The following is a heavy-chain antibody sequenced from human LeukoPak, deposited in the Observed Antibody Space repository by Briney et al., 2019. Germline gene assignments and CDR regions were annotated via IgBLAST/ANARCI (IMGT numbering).Heavy chain of an antibody. J-gene: IGHJ6*03. CDR3: AKDSYWNDGYYYYYYYMDV. CDR2: ISYDGSNK. V-gene: IGHV3-30*18. D-gene: IGHD1-1*01. CDR1: GFTFSSYG. Sequence: PGGSLRLSCAASGFTFSSYGMHWVRQAPGKGLEWVAVISYDGSNKYYADSVKGRFTISRDNSKNTLYLQMNSLRAEDTAVYYCAKDSYWNDGYYYYYYYMDVWGKGTTVTVSS.